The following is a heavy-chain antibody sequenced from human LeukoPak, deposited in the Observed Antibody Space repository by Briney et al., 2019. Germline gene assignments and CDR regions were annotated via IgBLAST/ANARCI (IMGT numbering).Heavy chain of an antibody. V-gene: IGHV3-23*01. CDR3: AKRGVVIRVFLVGFHKEAYYFDS. CDR1: GFSFSSFA. D-gene: IGHD3-10*01. Sequence: GGSLRLSCAASGFSFSSFAMTWVRQAPGKGLEWVSSITGGHYATYNTDSVKGRFTISRDNPKNTLYLQMNSLRAEDTAVYFCAKRGVVIRVFLVGFHKEAYYFDSWGQGALVTVSS. CDR2: ITGGHYAT. J-gene: IGHJ4*02.